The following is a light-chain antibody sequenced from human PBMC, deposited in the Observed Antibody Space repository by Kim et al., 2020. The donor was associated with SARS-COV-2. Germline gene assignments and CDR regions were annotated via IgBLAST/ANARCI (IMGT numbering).Light chain of an antibody. Sequence: AYTDQTATITCSGDKLWDKYSCWYQQRPGQSPVLVIYHDAKRPSGIPERFSASNAGNTATLTISETQAMDEADYYCQVWDSGTVVFGGGTKLT. J-gene: IGLJ2*01. CDR3: QVWDSGTVV. V-gene: IGLV3-1*01. CDR1: KLWDKY. CDR2: HDA.